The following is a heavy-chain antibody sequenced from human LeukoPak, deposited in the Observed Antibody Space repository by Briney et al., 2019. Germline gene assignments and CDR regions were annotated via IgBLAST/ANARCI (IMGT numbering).Heavy chain of an antibody. CDR1: GFTFYSYA. D-gene: IGHD1-7*01. CDR3: ARKVSTGTHYYFYGMDV. CDR2: ISGDAAKT. J-gene: IGHJ6*02. V-gene: IGHV3-23*01. Sequence: GGSLRLSCAASGFTFYSYALSWVRQAPGKGLEWVSGISGDAAKTYYADSVKGRFTISRDNSKNTVFLQMNSLGADDTALYYCARKVSTGTHYYFYGMDVWGQGTTVTVSS.